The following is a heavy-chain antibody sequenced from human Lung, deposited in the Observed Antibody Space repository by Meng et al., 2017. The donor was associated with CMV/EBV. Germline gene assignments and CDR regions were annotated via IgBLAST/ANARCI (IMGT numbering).Heavy chain of an antibody. V-gene: IGHV7-4-1*02. CDR3: ARDSEAADY. J-gene: IGHJ4*02. CDR2: INTNTGKP. D-gene: IGHD6-25*01. Sequence: QVQLVQSWSEWKKPGSSVSISCKASGYTFTTYGMNWVRQAPGQGLEWMGWINTNTGKPTYAQGLTGRFVFSLDTSDSTAYLQISSLKAEDTAVYYCARDSEAADYWGQGTLVTVSS. CDR1: GYTFTTYG.